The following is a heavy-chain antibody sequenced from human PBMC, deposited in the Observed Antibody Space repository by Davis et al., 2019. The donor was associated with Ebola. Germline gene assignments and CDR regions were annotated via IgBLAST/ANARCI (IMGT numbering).Heavy chain of an antibody. CDR1: GYTFTSYD. CDR3: ARAVRYSVVVSRSSRKYYFDY. J-gene: IGHJ4*02. Sequence: AASVKVSCKASGYTFTSYDINWVRQATGQGLEWMGWMNPNSGNTGHAQKFQGRVTMTRNTSISTAYMELSSLRSEDTAVYYCARAVRYSVVVSRSSRKYYFDYWGQGTLVTVSS. CDR2: MNPNSGNT. V-gene: IGHV1-8*01. D-gene: IGHD2-2*01.